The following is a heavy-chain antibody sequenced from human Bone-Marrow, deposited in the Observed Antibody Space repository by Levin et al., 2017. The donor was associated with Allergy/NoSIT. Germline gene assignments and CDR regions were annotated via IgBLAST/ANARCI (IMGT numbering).Heavy chain of an antibody. Sequence: GGSLRLSCAASGFTVSSNYMSWVRQAPGKGLEWVSVIYSGGSTYYADSVKGRFTISRDNSKNTLYLQMNSLRAEDTAVYYCASGIVGATTFSYYYGMDVWGQGTTVTVSS. CDR1: GFTVSSNY. D-gene: IGHD1-26*01. J-gene: IGHJ6*02. CDR2: IYSGGST. CDR3: ASGIVGATTFSYYYGMDV. V-gene: IGHV3-53*01.